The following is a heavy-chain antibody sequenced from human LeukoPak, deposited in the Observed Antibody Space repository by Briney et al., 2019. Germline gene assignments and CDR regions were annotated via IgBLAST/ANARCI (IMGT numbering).Heavy chain of an antibody. V-gene: IGHV3-33*01. D-gene: IGHD6-13*01. CDR3: ARDRGSRWFGPIDY. Sequence: GGSLRLSCAASGFTFSSHGMQWVRQAPGKGLEWVAVIWNDGGNTYHADSVKGRFTISRDNSKNTLYLHMNSLRAEDTAVYYCARDRGSRWFGPIDYWGQGSLVTVSS. CDR1: GFTFSSHG. J-gene: IGHJ4*02. CDR2: IWNDGGNT.